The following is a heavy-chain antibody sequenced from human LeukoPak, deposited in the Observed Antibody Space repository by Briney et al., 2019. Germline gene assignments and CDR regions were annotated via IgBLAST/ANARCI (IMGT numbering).Heavy chain of an antibody. CDR2: TIHSGST. D-gene: IGHD3-10*01. CDR1: GGSFSGYY. CDR3: ARGPRTYYYGSGSRD. V-gene: IGHV4-34*01. J-gene: IGHJ4*02. Sequence: SETLSLTCAVYGGSFSGYYWSWIRQPPGKGLEWIGETIHSGSTNDNPSLNSRITISVDTSKNQFSLKLSSVTAADTAVYYCARGPRTYYYGSGSRDWGQGTLVTVSS.